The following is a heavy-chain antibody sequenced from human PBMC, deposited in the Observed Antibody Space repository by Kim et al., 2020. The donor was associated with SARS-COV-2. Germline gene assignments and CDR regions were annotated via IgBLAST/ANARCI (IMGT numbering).Heavy chain of an antibody. V-gene: IGHV3-30*04. CDR1: GFTFSSYA. D-gene: IGHD6-13*01. Sequence: GGSLRLSCAASGFTFSSYAMHWVRQAPGKGLEWVAVISYDGSNKYYADSVKGRFTISRDNSKNTLYLQMNSLRAEDTAVYYCASSGYSSSWYHRWVAEY. CDR2: ISYDGSNK. CDR3: ASSGYSSSWYHRWVAEY. J-gene: IGHJ1*01.